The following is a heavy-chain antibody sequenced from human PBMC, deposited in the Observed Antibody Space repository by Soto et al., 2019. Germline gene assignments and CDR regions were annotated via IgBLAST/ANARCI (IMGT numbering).Heavy chain of an antibody. V-gene: IGHV3-21*01. J-gene: IGHJ6*02. Sequence: EVQLVESGGGLVKPGGSLRLSCAASGFTFSSYSMNWVRQAPGKGLEWVSSISSSSSYIYYADSVKGRFTISRDNAKNSRYLQMNSLRAEDTAVYYCARVPGVDYYYGMDVWGQGTTVTVSS. CDR3: ARVPGVDYYYGMDV. CDR1: GFTFSSYS. D-gene: IGHD3-3*01. CDR2: ISSSSSYI.